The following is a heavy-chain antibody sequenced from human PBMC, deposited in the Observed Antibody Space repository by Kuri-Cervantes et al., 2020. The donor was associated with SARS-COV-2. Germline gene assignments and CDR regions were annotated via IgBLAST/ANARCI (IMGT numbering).Heavy chain of an antibody. J-gene: IGHJ3*02. CDR1: GGSISSSSYY. CDR2: IYYSGST. CDR3: AILWSDAFDI. V-gene: IGHV4-39*07. D-gene: IGHD3-10*01. Sequence: GSLRLSCTVSGGSISSSSYYWGWIRQPPGKGLEWIGSIYYSGSTYYNPSLKSRVTISVDTSKDQFSLKLSSVTAADTAVYYCAILWSDAFDIWGQGTMVTVSS.